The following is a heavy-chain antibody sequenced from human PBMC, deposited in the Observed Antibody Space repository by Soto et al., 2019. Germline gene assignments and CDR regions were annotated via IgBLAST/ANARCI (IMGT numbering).Heavy chain of an antibody. CDR3: AKQGYSYVTHAFDV. J-gene: IGHJ3*01. V-gene: IGHV3-23*01. D-gene: IGHD5-18*01. CDR2: SSGSGVAT. Sequence: GGSLRLSCAASGFTFNNYAMSWVRQAPGKGLEWVSTSSGSGVATYYADSVEGRFTISRDNSRNTLYLQMNSLRVEDTAVYYCAKQGYSYVTHAFDVWGQGTMVTVSS. CDR1: GFTFNNYA.